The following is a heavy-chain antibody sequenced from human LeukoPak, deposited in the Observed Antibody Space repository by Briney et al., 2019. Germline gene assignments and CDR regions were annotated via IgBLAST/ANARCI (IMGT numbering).Heavy chain of an antibody. CDR2: VHLNGAT. CDR3: TRESGAFSPFGF. Sequence: TSEPLSLTCAVSGRSITTTNWWSWVRQPPGKGLEWIGEVHLNGATNYNPSLESRFSMSIDKSNNHLSLEVTSVTAADTAMYYCTRESGAFSPFGFWGQGTLVTVSS. CDR1: GRSITTTNW. D-gene: IGHD1-26*01. V-gene: IGHV4-4*02. J-gene: IGHJ4*02.